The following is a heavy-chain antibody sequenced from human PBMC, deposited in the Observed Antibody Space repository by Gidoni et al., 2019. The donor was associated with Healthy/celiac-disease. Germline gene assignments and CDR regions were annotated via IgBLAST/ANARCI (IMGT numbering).Heavy chain of an antibody. CDR3: AKQGDEYSSSTALGY. CDR1: GFPFSRYG. CDR2: ISYDGSNK. Sequence: QVLLLESGGVVVQPGRSLRLSCAASGFPFSRYGMHWVRQATGKGLEWVEVISYDGSNKYYADSVKGRFTISRDNSKNTLYLQMNSLRAEDTAVYYCAKQGDEYSSSTALGYWGQGTLVTVSS. V-gene: IGHV3-30*18. J-gene: IGHJ4*02. D-gene: IGHD6-6*01.